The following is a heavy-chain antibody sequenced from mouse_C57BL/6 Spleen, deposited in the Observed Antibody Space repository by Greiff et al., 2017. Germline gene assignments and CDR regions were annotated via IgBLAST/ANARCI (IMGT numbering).Heavy chain of an antibody. CDR3: ARQDDYDWFAY. J-gene: IGHJ3*01. CDR1: GYSFTGYF. Sequence: VQLQQSGPELVKPGDSVKISCKASGYSFTGYFMNWVMQSHGKSLEWIGHINPYNGDTFYNEKFKGKATLTVDKSSSTAHMELRSLTSEDSAVYYCARQDDYDWFAYWGQGTLVTVSA. CDR2: INPYNGDT. V-gene: IGHV1-20*01. D-gene: IGHD2-4*01.